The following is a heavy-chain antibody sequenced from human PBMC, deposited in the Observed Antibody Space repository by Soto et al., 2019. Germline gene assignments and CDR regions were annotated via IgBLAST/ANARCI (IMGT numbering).Heavy chain of an antibody. CDR3: AKTIAASTYYFDY. J-gene: IGHJ4*02. V-gene: IGHV3-23*01. CDR2: ISGSGGRA. Sequence: PGGSLRLSCAVSGLTFSSHAMNWVRQAPGKGLEWVSGISGSGGRAYYADSVQGRFTISRDNSKNTLYLQINSLGVEDTAVYYCAKTIAASTYYFDYWGQGTLVTVSS. D-gene: IGHD6-13*01. CDR1: GLTFSSHA.